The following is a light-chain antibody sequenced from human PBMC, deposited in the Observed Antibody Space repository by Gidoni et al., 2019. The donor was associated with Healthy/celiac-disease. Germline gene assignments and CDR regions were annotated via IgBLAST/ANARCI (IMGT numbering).Light chain of an antibody. Sequence: SYALTQPPSVLVSPGQTASITCSGDNLGDEYACWYQQKPGQSPVLVIYQDSKRPSGIPERFSGSNSGNTATLTISGTQAMDEADYYCQAWDSSAVVFGGGTKLTVL. CDR3: QAWDSSAVV. CDR2: QDS. V-gene: IGLV3-1*01. CDR1: NLGDEY. J-gene: IGLJ2*01.